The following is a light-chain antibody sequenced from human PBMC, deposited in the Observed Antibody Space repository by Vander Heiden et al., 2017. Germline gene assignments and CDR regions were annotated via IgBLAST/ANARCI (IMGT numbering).Light chain of an antibody. Sequence: QTVVTQEHSLTVSPGVTVTRTCASSTGAVTNGSYPNWFQQKPGQAPRALIYSTNFKHFWTPARFSGSLLGGKAALTLSDVQPEDEAEYYCLLYYGGAQVFGGGTKLTVL. CDR3: LLYYGGAQV. CDR1: TGAVTNGSY. CDR2: STN. J-gene: IGLJ2*01. V-gene: IGLV7-43*01.